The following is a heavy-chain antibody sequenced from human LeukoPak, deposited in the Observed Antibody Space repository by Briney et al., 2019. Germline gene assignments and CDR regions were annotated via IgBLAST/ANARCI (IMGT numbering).Heavy chain of an antibody. Sequence: QTGGSLRLSCAASGFTFSSYWMHWVRQAPGKGLVWVSRINSDGSSTSYADSVKGRFTISRDNAKNTLYLQMNSLRAEDTAVYYCAREGDYYDSSGYRNWFDPWGQGTLVTVSS. CDR1: GFTFSSYW. CDR2: INSDGSST. J-gene: IGHJ5*02. CDR3: AREGDYYDSSGYRNWFDP. V-gene: IGHV3-74*01. D-gene: IGHD3-22*01.